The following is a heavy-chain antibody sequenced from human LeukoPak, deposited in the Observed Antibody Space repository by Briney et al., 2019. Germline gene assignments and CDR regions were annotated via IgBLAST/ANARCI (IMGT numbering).Heavy chain of an antibody. CDR1: GGSFSGYY. Sequence: SETLSLTCAVYGGSFSGYYWSWIRQPPGKGLEWIGEINHSGSTNYNPSLKSRVTISVDTSKNQFSLKLSSVTAADTAVYYCGRSNFDWFDPWGQGTLVTVSS. V-gene: IGHV4-34*01. CDR2: INHSGST. D-gene: IGHD4-11*01. CDR3: GRSNFDWFDP. J-gene: IGHJ5*02.